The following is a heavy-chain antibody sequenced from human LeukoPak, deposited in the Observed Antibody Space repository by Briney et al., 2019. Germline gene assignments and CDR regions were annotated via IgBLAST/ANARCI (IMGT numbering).Heavy chain of an antibody. J-gene: IGHJ4*02. CDR1: GFTFSSYA. D-gene: IGHD3-10*01. V-gene: IGHV3-23*01. CDR2: ISGSGGST. CDR3: ARGYGLGSHYNEKAFDN. Sequence: PGGSLRLSCAASGFTFSSYAMSWVRQAPGKGLEWVSAISGSGGSTYYADSVKGRFTISRDNAKSTLYLQMNSLRAEDTAVYYCARGYGLGSHYNEKAFDNWGQGTLVTVSS.